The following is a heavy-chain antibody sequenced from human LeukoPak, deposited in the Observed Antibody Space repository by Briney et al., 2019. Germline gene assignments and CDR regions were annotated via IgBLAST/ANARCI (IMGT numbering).Heavy chain of an antibody. D-gene: IGHD6-13*01. CDR2: IYYSGST. CDR1: GGSISRSSYY. CDR3: ARPRIAAAPDDAFDI. Sequence: PSETLSLTCTVSGGSISRSSYYWGWIRQPPGKGLEWIGSIYYSGSTYYNPSLKSRVTISVDTSKNQFSLKLSSVTAADTAVYYCARPRIAAAPDDAFDIWGQGTMVTVSS. V-gene: IGHV4-39*01. J-gene: IGHJ3*02.